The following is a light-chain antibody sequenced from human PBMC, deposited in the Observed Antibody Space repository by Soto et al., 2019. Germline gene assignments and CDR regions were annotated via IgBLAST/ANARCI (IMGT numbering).Light chain of an antibody. CDR1: QSISSW. CDR3: QLYNSYWT. Sequence: DIQMTQSPSTLSASVGDRVTITCRASQSISSWLAWYQQKPGKAPKLLIYKASSLESGVQSRVRSSGSGTEFNLTSSSLLPDDFATYFCQLYNSYWTFGQGTKVEIK. CDR2: KAS. V-gene: IGKV1-5*03. J-gene: IGKJ1*01.